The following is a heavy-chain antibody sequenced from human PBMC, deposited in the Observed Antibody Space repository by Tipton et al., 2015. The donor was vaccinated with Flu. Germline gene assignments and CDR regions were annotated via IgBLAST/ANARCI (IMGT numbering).Heavy chain of an antibody. CDR3: ARALPVFMAAAGNGAFDI. CDR1: GDSIRTSGHY. CDR2: MPYSGSP. V-gene: IGHV4-39*07. D-gene: IGHD6-13*01. J-gene: IGHJ3*02. Sequence: TLSLTCNVSGDSIRTSGHYWGWIRQSPGKGLAWIASMPYSGSPYYNPSLRSRLTTRVDTSRNQFSLKLSSVTAADTAVHYCARALPVFMAAAGNGAFDIWGQSTLVSVSS.